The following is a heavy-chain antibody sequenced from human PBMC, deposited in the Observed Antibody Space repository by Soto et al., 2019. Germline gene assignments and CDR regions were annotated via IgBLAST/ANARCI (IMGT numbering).Heavy chain of an antibody. D-gene: IGHD3-10*01. Sequence: QVHLVQSGAEVKKPGASVKVSCKASGYTFTNYDINWVREAPGQGLEWMGWISTYTGNTNYAQKLQGRVTMTTHSSTSTAYMELRSLRSDATAVYYCARGYYYGSGRPTPGCIDVWGQGTTVTVSS. V-gene: IGHV1-18*01. CDR2: ISTYTGNT. J-gene: IGHJ6*02. CDR1: GYTFTNYD. CDR3: ARGYYYGSGRPTPGCIDV.